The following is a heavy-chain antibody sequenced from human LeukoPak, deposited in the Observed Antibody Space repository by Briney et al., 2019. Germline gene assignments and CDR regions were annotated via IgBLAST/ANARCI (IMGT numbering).Heavy chain of an antibody. J-gene: IGHJ4*02. CDR3: ARDHPRGYFDY. D-gene: IGHD1-14*01. V-gene: IGHV2-70*11. Sequence: ESGPALVHPTQPLTLTCTFSGFSLRTSGMCVSWIRQPPEKALEWLARIDWDDDKYYSTSLKTRLTISKDTSKNQVVLTMTNMDPVDTATYYCARDHPRGYFDYWGQGTLVTVSS. CDR1: GFSLRTSGMC. CDR2: IDWDDDK.